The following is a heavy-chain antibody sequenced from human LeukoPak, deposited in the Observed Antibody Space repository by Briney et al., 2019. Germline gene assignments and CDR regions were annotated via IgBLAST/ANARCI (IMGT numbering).Heavy chain of an antibody. D-gene: IGHD3-10*01. V-gene: IGHV3-48*01. CDR1: GFNFRDYG. CDR3: AKDLELLWFGEFGFSAFDI. CDR2: ISSTSVSI. Sequence: PGGSLRLSCVASGFNFRDYGMNWVRQAPGKGLEWVSYISSTSVSINYADSVRGRFTISRDNARNSLYLQVDSLRVDDTAIYYCAKDLELLWFGEFGFSAFDIWGQGTMVTVSS. J-gene: IGHJ3*02.